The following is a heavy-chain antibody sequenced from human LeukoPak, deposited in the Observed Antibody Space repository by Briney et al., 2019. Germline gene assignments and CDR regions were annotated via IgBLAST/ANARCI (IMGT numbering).Heavy chain of an antibody. V-gene: IGHV1-69*13. J-gene: IGHJ3*02. Sequence: GASVTVSCKASGGTFSSYAISWVRQAPGQGLEWMGGIIPIFGTANNAQKFQGRVTITADESTSTAYMELSSLRSEDTAVYYCAATAPVDTAMVYDAFDIWGQGTMVTVSS. CDR2: IIPIFGTA. CDR3: AATAPVDTAMVYDAFDI. CDR1: GGTFSSYA. D-gene: IGHD5-18*01.